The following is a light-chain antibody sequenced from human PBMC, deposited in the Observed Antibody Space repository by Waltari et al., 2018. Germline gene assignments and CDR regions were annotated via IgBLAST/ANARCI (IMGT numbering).Light chain of an antibody. V-gene: IGKV3-20*01. J-gene: IGKJ1*01. CDR1: QSVSSSY. CDR3: QQYGSSPRT. Sequence: EIVLTQSPGTLSLSPGERATLSCRAMQSVSSSYLAWYQQKPGQAPRLLSYGASSRATGIPDRVSGSGSGTDFTLTISRLEPEDFAVYYCQQYGSSPRTFGQGTKVEIK. CDR2: GAS.